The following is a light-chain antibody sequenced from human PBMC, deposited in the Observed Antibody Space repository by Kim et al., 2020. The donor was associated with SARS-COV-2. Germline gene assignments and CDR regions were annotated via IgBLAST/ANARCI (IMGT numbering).Light chain of an antibody. J-gene: IGKJ1*01. Sequence: STEERDTLSCRASQSVSSNLAWYQQKPGQAPRRLIYGASTRATGIPARFSGSGSGTEFTLTISSLQSEDFAVYYCQQYNNWPPWTFGQGTKVDIK. CDR2: GAS. CDR3: QQYNNWPPWT. V-gene: IGKV3-15*01. CDR1: QSVSSN.